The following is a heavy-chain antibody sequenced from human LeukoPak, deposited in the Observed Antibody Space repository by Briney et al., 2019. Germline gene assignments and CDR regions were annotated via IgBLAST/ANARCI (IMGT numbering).Heavy chain of an antibody. CDR3: ARDGYSYGPSREALGDY. V-gene: IGHV1-18*01. D-gene: IGHD5-18*01. CDR1: GYTFTSYG. Sequence: ASVKVSCKASGYTFTSYGISWVRQAPGRGLEWMGWISAYNGNTNYAQKLQGRVTMTTDTSTSTAYMELRSLRSDDTAVYYCARDGYSYGPSREALGDYWGQGTLVTVSS. CDR2: ISAYNGNT. J-gene: IGHJ4*02.